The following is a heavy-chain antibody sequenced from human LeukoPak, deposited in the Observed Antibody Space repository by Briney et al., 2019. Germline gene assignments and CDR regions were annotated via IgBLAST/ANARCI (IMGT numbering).Heavy chain of an antibody. CDR2: IGGSGVST. V-gene: IGHV3-23*01. J-gene: IGHJ4*02. CDR3: AKLVATISD. Sequence: GGSLRLSCAASGFTFSNFAMSWVRQAPGKGLEWVSSIGGSGVSTYYADSVKGRFTISRDNSKNTLYLQVDSLRAEDTAVYYCAKLVATISDWGQGTLVIVSS. D-gene: IGHD5-12*01. CDR1: GFTFSNFA.